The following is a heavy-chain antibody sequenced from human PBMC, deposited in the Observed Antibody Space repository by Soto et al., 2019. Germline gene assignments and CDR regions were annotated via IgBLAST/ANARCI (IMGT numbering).Heavy chain of an antibody. D-gene: IGHD3-9*01. CDR3: AIYLTMTGARGIYH. CDR2: TRNGGGA. CDR1: SGSLFSSNW. Sequence: QVQLQESGPGLVKPSGTLSLTCAVSSGSLFSSNWWSWVRQPPGEGLAWIGETRNGGGANYNPSLKNRVTISVGKYTIQFFLSLNPVTSADTAVYYWAIYLTMTGARGIYHWGLGTLFFFSS. V-gene: IGHV4-4*02. J-gene: IGHJ5*02.